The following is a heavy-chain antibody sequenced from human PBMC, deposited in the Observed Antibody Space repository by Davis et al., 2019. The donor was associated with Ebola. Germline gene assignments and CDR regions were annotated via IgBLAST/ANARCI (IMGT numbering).Heavy chain of an antibody. D-gene: IGHD2-8*01. CDR3: ARDWPMGLYYYGMDV. Sequence: PGGSLTLSCAASGFTVSSNYMSWVRQAPGKGLEWVSVIYSGGSTYYADSVKGRFTISRDNSKNTLYLQMNSLRAEDTAVYYCARDWPMGLYYYGMDVWGQGTTVTVSS. CDR1: GFTVSSNY. V-gene: IGHV3-66*01. J-gene: IGHJ6*02. CDR2: IYSGGST.